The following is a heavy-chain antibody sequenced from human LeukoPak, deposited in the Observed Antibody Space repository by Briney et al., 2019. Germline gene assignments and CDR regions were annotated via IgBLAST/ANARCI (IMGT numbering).Heavy chain of an antibody. J-gene: IGHJ5*02. CDR3: ARGGIAAAGTGWFDP. V-gene: IGHV1-69*05. Sequence: GASVKVSCKASGGTFSSYAISWVRQAPGQGLEGMGGIIPIFGTANYAQKFQGRVTITTDESTNTADMELSSLRSEDTAVYYCARGGIAAAGTGWFDPWGQGTLVTVSS. D-gene: IGHD6-13*01. CDR2: IIPIFGTA. CDR1: GGTFSSYA.